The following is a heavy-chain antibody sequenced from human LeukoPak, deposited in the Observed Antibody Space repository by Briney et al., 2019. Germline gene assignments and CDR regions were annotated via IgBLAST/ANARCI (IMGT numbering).Heavy chain of an antibody. CDR2: ISYDGSNK. J-gene: IGHJ6*02. V-gene: IGHV3-30-3*01. CDR1: GFTFSSYA. Sequence: GSLRLSCAASGFTFSSYAMHWVRQAPGKGLEWVAVISYDGSNKYYADSVKGRFTISRDNSKNTLYLQMNSLRAEDTAVYYCARRNAMDVWGQGTTVIVFS. CDR3: ARRNAMDV.